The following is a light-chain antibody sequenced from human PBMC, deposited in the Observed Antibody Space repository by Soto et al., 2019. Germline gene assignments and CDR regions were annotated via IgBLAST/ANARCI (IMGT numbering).Light chain of an antibody. V-gene: IGLV2-14*01. CDR1: SSDVGSYNY. Sequence: QSALTQPASVSGSPGQSITICCTGTSSDVGSYNYVSWYQQHPGKAPKLMIYDVSNRPSGVSNRFSGSKSGNTASLTISGLQAEDEADYYCSSYTSSSTLVVFGGGTKVTVL. J-gene: IGLJ2*01. CDR2: DVS. CDR3: SSYTSSSTLVV.